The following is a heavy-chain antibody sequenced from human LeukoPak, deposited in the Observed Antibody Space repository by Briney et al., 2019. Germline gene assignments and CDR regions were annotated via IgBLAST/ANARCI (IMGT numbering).Heavy chain of an antibody. J-gene: IGHJ4*02. V-gene: IGHV3-13*01. Sequence: GGSLRLSCAASGFTFSSYDMHWVRQATGKGLEWVSAIGTAGDTYYPGSVKGRFTISRENAKNSLYFQMNNLRAEDTAVYYCARGSYYDFWSGYYTPVRYFDYWGQGTLVTVSS. D-gene: IGHD3-3*01. CDR1: GFTFSSYD. CDR3: ARGSYYDFWSGYYTPVRYFDY. CDR2: IGTAGDT.